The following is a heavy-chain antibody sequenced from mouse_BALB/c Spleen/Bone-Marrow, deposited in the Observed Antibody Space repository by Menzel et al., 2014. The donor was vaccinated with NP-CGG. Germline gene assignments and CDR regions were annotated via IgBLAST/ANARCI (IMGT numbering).Heavy chain of an antibody. D-gene: IGHD2-1*01. Sequence: QVQLKDSGPGLVAPSQSLSITCTVSGFSLTNYGVHWVRQPPGKGLEWLGVIWTGGSTNYNSALMSRLSFSKDNSKSQVFLKMNSLQTDDRAMYYCARGYGNYGYAMDYWGQGTSVTVSS. CDR3: ARGYGNYGYAMDY. V-gene: IGHV2-9*02. J-gene: IGHJ4*01. CDR2: IWTGGST. CDR1: GFSLTNYG.